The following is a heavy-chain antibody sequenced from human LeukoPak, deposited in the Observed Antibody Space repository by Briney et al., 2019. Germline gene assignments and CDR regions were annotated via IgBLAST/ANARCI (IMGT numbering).Heavy chain of an antibody. J-gene: IGHJ4*02. D-gene: IGHD3-22*01. CDR3: ARAKRYYYDSSGSQSFYFDY. V-gene: IGHV1-18*01. Sequence: ASVKVSCKASGYTFTSFGISWERQAPGQGLEWMGWISAFNGYTNYAQKLQGRVSMTTDTSTGTAYMELGSLRSDDTAVYYCARAKRYYYDSSGSQSFYFDYWGQGTLVTVSS. CDR1: GYTFTSFG. CDR2: ISAFNGYT.